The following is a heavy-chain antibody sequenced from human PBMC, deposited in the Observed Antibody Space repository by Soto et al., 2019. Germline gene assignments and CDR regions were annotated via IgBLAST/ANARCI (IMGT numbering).Heavy chain of an antibody. CDR1: GFTFDTYW. CDR2: IHSDGSIS. V-gene: IGHV3-74*01. CDR3: ASLSGDHSAFFTYGMDA. J-gene: IGHJ6*02. Sequence: GGSLRLSCAASGFTFDTYWMNWVSQPPGKGPEWLSAIHSDGSISSYADSVKGRFTLCRNNARNTLSLQMTTLRPDDTAAYYCASLSGDHSAFFTYGMDAWGQGTTIAASS. D-gene: IGHD2-21*01.